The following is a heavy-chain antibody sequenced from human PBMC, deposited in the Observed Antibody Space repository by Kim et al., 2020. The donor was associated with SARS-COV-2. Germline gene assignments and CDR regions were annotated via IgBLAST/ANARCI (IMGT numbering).Heavy chain of an antibody. Sequence: SETLSLTCTVSGGSISSSSYYWGWIRQPPGKGLEWIGSIYYSGSTYYNPSLKSRVTISVDTSKNQFSLKLSSVTAADTAVYYCARGSGYYSPNWYFDLWGRGTLVTVSS. CDR1: GGSISSSSYY. CDR2: IYYSGST. J-gene: IGHJ2*01. CDR3: ARGSGYYSPNWYFDL. D-gene: IGHD3-22*01. V-gene: IGHV4-39*01.